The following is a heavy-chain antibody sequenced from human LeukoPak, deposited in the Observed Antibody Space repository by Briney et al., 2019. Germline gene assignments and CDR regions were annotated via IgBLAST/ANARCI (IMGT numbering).Heavy chain of an antibody. Sequence: GGSLRLSCAASGFTFSNAWMNWVRQAPGKGLEWVGRIKSKTDGGTTDYAAPVKGRFTISRDDSKNTLYLQMNSLRAEDTAVYYCAKAVTGNDLYYYYGMDVWGQGTTVTVSS. CDR3: AKAVTGNDLYYYYGMDV. V-gene: IGHV3-15*07. D-gene: IGHD1-20*01. CDR2: IKSKTDGGTT. J-gene: IGHJ6*02. CDR1: GFTFSNAW.